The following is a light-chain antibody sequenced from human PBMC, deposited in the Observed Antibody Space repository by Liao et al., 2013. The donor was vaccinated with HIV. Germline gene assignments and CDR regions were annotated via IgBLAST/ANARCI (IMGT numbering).Light chain of an antibody. V-gene: IGLV3-21*01. J-gene: IGLJ2*01. Sequence: SYELTQPPSVSVAPGKTARIPCGGNNIGSKSVHWYQQKPGQAPVLVIYQDSKRPSGIPERFSGSNSGNTATLTISGTQAMDEADYYCQAWDTSTAVFGGGTKLTVL. CDR2: QDS. CDR3: QAWDTSTAV. CDR1: NIGSKS.